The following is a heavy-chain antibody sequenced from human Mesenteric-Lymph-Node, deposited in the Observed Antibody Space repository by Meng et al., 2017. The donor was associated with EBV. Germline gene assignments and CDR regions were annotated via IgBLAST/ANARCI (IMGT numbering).Heavy chain of an antibody. CDR1: GFTFDDYT. Sequence: EVQLVESGGVVVQPGGSLSRSCAASGFTFDDYTLHWVRQAPGKGLEWVSLISWDGSRISYGDSVRGRFTISRDNSKKSLYLQRSSLRTEDTAFYYCAKDMRRQQLIMGFDYWGQGTLVTVSS. CDR2: ISWDGSRI. D-gene: IGHD6-13*01. CDR3: AKDMRRQQLIMGFDY. J-gene: IGHJ4*02. V-gene: IGHV3-43*01.